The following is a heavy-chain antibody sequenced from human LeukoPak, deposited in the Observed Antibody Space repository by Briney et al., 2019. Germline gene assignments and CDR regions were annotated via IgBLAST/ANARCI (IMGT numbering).Heavy chain of an antibody. Sequence: GGSLRLSCAASGFTFSFYVMHWVRQASGKGLEWGAVISNDGSNKYYADSVKGRFTISRDNSKNTFYLQTNSLRPEDTALYYCARGRQRWLESDAFDIWGLGTMVTVFS. CDR3: ARGRQRWLESDAFDI. V-gene: IGHV3-30-3*01. CDR2: ISNDGSNK. CDR1: GFTFSFYV. J-gene: IGHJ3*02. D-gene: IGHD5-24*01.